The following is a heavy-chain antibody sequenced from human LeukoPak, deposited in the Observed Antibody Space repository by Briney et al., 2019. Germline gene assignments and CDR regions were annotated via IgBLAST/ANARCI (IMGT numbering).Heavy chain of an antibody. CDR3: ARGEERGSGTVHFDY. CDR1: GGSISNNKW. V-gene: IGHV4-4*02. Sequence: SSETLSLTCAVSGGSISNNKWWSWVRPPPGRGLEWIGEIYHGGSTDYNPSLKSRVTMSVDRSKNQFSLKLSSVTAADTAVYYCARGEERGSGTVHFDYWGQGTLVTVSS. CDR2: IYHGGST. J-gene: IGHJ4*02. D-gene: IGHD3-10*01.